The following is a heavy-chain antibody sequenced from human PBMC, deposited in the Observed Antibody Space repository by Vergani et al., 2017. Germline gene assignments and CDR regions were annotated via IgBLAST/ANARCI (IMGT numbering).Heavy chain of an antibody. Sequence: QVQLQESGPGLVKPSETLSLTCTVSGGSISSYYWSWIRQPPGKGLEWIGYIYYSGSTNYNPSLKSRVTISVDTSKNQFSLKLSSVTAADTAVYYCARVGDAFWSGSYYMDVWGKGP. D-gene: IGHD3-3*01. CDR2: IYYSGST. CDR3: ARVGDAFWSGSYYMDV. J-gene: IGHJ6*03. V-gene: IGHV4-59*01. CDR1: GGSISSYY.